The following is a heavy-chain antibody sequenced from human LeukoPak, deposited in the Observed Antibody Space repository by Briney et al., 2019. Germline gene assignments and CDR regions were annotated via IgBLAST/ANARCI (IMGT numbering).Heavy chain of an antibody. CDR3: AKDQEKMGYDILTVGFDY. J-gene: IGHJ4*02. Sequence: LSLTCAVSGGSISGAYSWTWVRQPPGKGLEWVSGINWNGGSTGYAESVKGRFTISRDNAKNSLYLQMNSLRAEDTALYYCAKDQEKMGYDILTVGFDYWGQGTLVTVSS. CDR1: GGSISGAYS. D-gene: IGHD3-9*01. V-gene: IGHV3-20*04. CDR2: INWNGGST.